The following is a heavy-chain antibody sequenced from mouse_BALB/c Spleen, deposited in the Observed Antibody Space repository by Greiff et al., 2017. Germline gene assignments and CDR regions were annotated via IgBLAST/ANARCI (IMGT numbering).Heavy chain of an antibody. CDR1: GFTFSSFG. V-gene: IGHV5-17*02. D-gene: IGHD2-4*01. J-gene: IGHJ4*01. Sequence: EVQGVESGGGLVQPGGSRKLSCAASGFTFSSFGMHWVRQAPEKGLEWVAYISSGSSTIYYADTVKGRFTISRDNPKNTLFLQMTSLRSEDTAMYYCASDYYYAMDYWGQGTSVTVSS. CDR3: ASDYYYAMDY. CDR2: ISSGSSTI.